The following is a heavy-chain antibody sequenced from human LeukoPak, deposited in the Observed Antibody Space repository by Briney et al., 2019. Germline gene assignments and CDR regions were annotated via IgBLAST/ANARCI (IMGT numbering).Heavy chain of an antibody. Sequence: GGSLRLSCAASGFPFSTYWMSWVRQAPGKGLEWVANINQDGTEKYYVDSVKGRFTISRDYAKNSLYLQMNSLRVEDTAIYYCAKVAKYYYGPETYYFFEQWGQGTPVAASS. V-gene: IGHV3-7*01. D-gene: IGHD3-10*01. CDR2: INQDGTEK. CDR3: AKVAKYYYGPETYYFFEQ. CDR1: GFPFSTYW. J-gene: IGHJ4*02.